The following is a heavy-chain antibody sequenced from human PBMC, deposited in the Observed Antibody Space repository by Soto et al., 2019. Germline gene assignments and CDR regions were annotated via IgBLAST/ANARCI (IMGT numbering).Heavy chain of an antibody. J-gene: IGHJ4*02. V-gene: IGHV3-30*04. D-gene: IGHD5-12*01. CDR3: AREGGAVRGSGLSGFDY. CDR2: TSYDGDTK. Sequence: QVHLVESGGGVVQPGRSLRLSCAASGFTLSTYVMNWVRQAPGKGLEWVATSYDGDTKYYADSVKGRFTISRDNFKNTVSLEMDSLRGEDTAVYYCAREGGAVRGSGLSGFDYWGQGTLVTVSS. CDR1: GFTLSTYV.